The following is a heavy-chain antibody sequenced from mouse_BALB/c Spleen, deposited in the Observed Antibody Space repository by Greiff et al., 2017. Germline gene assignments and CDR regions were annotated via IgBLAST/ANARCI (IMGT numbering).Heavy chain of an antibody. J-gene: IGHJ4*01. D-gene: IGHD4-1*01. CDR3: ARAETGREAMDY. V-gene: IGHV5-17*02. CDR2: ISSGSSTI. Sequence: DVKLVESGGGLVQPGGSRKLSCAASGFTFSSFGMHWVRQAPEKGLEWVAYISSGSSTIYYADTVKGRFTISRDNPKNTLFLQMTSLRSEDTAMYYCARAETGREAMDYWGQGTSVTVSS. CDR1: GFTFSSFG.